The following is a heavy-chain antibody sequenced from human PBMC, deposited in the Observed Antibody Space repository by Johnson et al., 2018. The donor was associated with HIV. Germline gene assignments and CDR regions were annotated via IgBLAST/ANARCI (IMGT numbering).Heavy chain of an antibody. Sequence: VQLVESGGGLVQPGGSLRLSCAASGFTFSSYDMHWVRQATGKGLEWVSALGTAGDTYYPGSVKGRFTISRENAKTSLYLQMNSLRAEDTAVYYCARSFGVTTPGAFDIWGQGTMVTVSS. CDR2: LGTAGDT. D-gene: IGHD3-3*01. V-gene: IGHV3-13*01. CDR1: GFTFSSYD. J-gene: IGHJ3*02. CDR3: ARSFGVTTPGAFDI.